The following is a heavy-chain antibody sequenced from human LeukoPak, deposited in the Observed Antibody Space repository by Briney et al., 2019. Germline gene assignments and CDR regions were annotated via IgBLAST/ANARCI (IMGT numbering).Heavy chain of an antibody. D-gene: IGHD3-10*01. CDR3: GSMVREGEDY. J-gene: IGHJ4*02. V-gene: IGHV3-21*01. Sequence: SGGSLRLSCAASGFTFSSYGMHWVRQAPGKGLEWVSSISTSSSYIYYADSVKGRFTISRDNAKNSLYLQMNSLRAEDTAVYYCGSMVREGEDYWGQGTLVTVSS. CDR1: GFTFSSYG. CDR2: ISTSSSYI.